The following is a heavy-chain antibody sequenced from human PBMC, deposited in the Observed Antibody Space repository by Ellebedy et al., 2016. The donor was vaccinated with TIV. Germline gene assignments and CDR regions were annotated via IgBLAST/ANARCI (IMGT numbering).Heavy chain of an antibody. CDR1: GFTFSSYA. V-gene: IGHV3-30*04. D-gene: IGHD3-22*01. Sequence: GESLKISXAASGFTFSSYAMHWVRQAPGKGLEWVAAISYDGSNENYVDSVKGRSTISRDNSKNTLYLQMNTLRAEDTAVYYCARDRTYYDTRGYDWYFDLWGRGTLVTVSS. CDR2: ISYDGSNE. J-gene: IGHJ2*01. CDR3: ARDRTYYDTRGYDWYFDL.